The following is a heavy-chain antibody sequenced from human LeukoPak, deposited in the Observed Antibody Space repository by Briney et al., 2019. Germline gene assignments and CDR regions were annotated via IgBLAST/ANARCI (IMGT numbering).Heavy chain of an antibody. CDR2: ISSSSSTI. CDR3: ARSDPAAAGAFDY. J-gene: IGHJ4*02. Sequence: PGGSLRLSCAASGFPFSKYSMNWVRQAPGKGLQCVSYISSSSSTIYYADSVKGRFTISRDNAKNSLYLQMNDLRAEDTAVYYCARSDPAAAGAFDYWGQGTLVTVSS. D-gene: IGHD6-13*01. V-gene: IGHV3-48*04. CDR1: GFPFSKYS.